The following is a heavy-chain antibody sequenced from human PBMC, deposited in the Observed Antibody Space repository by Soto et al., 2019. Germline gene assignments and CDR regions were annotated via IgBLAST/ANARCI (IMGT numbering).Heavy chain of an antibody. V-gene: IGHV4-4*07. D-gene: IGHD3-10*01. Sequence: PSETLSLTCTVSGGSISSYYWSWIRQPPGKGLEWIGRIYTSGSTNYNPSLKSRVTISVDTSKNQFSLKLSSVTAADTAVYYCASPDGSGSFNNGMDVWGQGTMVTVSS. CDR2: IYTSGST. CDR3: ASPDGSGSFNNGMDV. CDR1: GGSISSYY. J-gene: IGHJ6*02.